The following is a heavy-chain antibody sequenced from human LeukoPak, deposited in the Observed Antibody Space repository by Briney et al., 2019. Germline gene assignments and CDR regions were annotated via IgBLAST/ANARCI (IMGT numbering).Heavy chain of an antibody. D-gene: IGHD3-3*01. CDR2: IYYSGST. CDR1: GGSISSSSYY. V-gene: IGHV4-39*07. J-gene: IGHJ6*03. CDR3: ARGLYDFWSGPYYMDV. Sequence: PSETLSLTRTVSGGSISSSSYYWGWIRQPPGKGLEWIGSIYYSGSTYCNPSLKSRVTISVDTSKNQFSLKLSSVTAADTAVYYCARGLYDFWSGPYYMDVWGKGTTVTVSS.